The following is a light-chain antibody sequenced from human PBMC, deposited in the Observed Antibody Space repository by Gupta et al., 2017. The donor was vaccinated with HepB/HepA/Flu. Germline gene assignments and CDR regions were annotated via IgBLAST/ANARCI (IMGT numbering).Light chain of an antibody. V-gene: IGLV1-51*01. CDR1: ASTIGYNF. Sequence: QSPLTPSPSVSAAPGQSVTISCSGSASTIGYNFIYWYRQFPGTAPKLLIYDNNKRASGIPDRFSASKSGTSATLDINGLQPGDEADYYCGTWDASLSLGIFGGGTKVTVL. J-gene: IGLJ2*01. CDR2: DNN. CDR3: GTWDASLSLGI.